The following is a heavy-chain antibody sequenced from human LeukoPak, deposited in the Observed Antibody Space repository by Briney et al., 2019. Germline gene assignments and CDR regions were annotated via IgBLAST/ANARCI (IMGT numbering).Heavy chain of an antibody. J-gene: IGHJ4*02. Sequence: GGSLRLSCAASGFTFSSYSMNWVRQAPGKGLEWVSSIGSSSSYIYYADSVKGRFTISRDNAKNSLYLQMNSLRAEDTAVYYCARDLVTMVRGLLYWGQGTLVTVSS. CDR3: ARDLVTMVRGLLY. CDR2: IGSSSSYI. V-gene: IGHV3-21*01. CDR1: GFTFSSYS. D-gene: IGHD3-10*01.